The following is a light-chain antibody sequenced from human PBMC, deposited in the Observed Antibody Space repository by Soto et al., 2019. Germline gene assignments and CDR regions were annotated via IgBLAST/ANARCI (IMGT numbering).Light chain of an antibody. V-gene: IGLV2-14*03. J-gene: IGLJ1*01. CDR2: DVS. CDR3: SSYTSTSTRV. CDR1: SSDVGTYNY. Sequence: QSALTQPASVSGSPGQSITISCTGTSSDVGTYNYVSWYQQHPGKAPKLMIYDVSNRPSGVSTRFSGSKSGNTASLTISGLQAEDEADYYCSSYTSTSTRVFGTGTKVTVL.